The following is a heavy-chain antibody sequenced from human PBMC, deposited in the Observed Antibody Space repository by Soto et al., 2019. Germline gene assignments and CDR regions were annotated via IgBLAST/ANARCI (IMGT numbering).Heavy chain of an antibody. Sequence: GESLKISCSASGFTFSSYAMHWVRQAPGKGLEYVSAISSNGGSTYYADSVKGRFTISRDNSKNTLYLQMSSLRAEDTAVYYCVKQDGYSYAFDIWGQGTMVTVSS. CDR2: ISSNGGST. CDR3: VKQDGYSYAFDI. J-gene: IGHJ3*02. CDR1: GFTFSSYA. D-gene: IGHD5-18*01. V-gene: IGHV3-64D*06.